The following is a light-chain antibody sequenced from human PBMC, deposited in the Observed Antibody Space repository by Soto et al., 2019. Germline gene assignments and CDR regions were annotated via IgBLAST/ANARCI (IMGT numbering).Light chain of an antibody. CDR2: DVS. CDR3: SSYTSRSSSTYV. J-gene: IGLJ1*01. V-gene: IGLV2-14*01. Sequence: QSALTKPASVSASPGQSITISCTGTSSDVGGYNYVSCYQQHPGKAPKLMIYDVSNRPSGVSNRFSGSKSGNTASLTISGLQAEHEADYYCSSYTSRSSSTYVFGTGTKGTV. CDR1: SSDVGGYNY.